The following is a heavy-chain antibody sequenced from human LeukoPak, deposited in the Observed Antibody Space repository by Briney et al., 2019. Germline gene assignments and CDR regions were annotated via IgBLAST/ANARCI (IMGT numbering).Heavy chain of an antibody. CDR2: INHSGST. V-gene: IGHV4-34*01. Sequence: GSLRLSCAASGFTFSSYAMSWVRQPPGKGLEWIGEINHSGSTNYNPSLKSRVTISVDTSKNQFSLKLSSVTAADTAVYYCARPRIVAAGGRFDYWGQGTLVTVSS. CDR1: GFTFSSYA. D-gene: IGHD6-13*01. CDR3: ARPRIVAAGGRFDY. J-gene: IGHJ4*02.